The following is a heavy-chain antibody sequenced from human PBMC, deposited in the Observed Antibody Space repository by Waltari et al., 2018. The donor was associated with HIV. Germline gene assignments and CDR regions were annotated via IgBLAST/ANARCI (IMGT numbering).Heavy chain of an antibody. D-gene: IGHD2-2*01. V-gene: IGHV1-18*01. Sequence: QAQLAQSGAEVKKPGASVKVSCKASGYTFTSYGISWVRQAPGQGLEWLGWISAYNGNTNHAQKLQGRVTMTTDTSTSTAYMGLRSLRSDDTAVYYCARVGCSSASCYSGWFDPWGQGTLVTVSS. CDR2: ISAYNGNT. J-gene: IGHJ5*02. CDR1: GYTFTSYG. CDR3: ARVGCSSASCYSGWFDP.